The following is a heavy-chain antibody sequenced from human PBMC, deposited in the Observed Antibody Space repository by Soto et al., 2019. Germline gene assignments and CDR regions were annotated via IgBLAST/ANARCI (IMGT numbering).Heavy chain of an antibody. CDR2: ISAYNGNT. CDR1: GYTFTSYG. V-gene: IGHV1-18*04. J-gene: IGHJ6*02. CDR3: ARGVESSGGTYYYYYGMDF. D-gene: IGHD2-15*01. Sequence: ASVKVSCKASGYTFTSYGISWVRQAPGQGLEWMGWISAYNGNTNYAQKLQGRVTMTTDTSTSTAYMELRSLRSDDTAVYYCARGVESSGGTYYYYYGMDFWGQGTTVTVSS.